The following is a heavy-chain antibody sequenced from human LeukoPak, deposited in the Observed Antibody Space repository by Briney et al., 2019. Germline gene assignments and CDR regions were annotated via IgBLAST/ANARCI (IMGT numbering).Heavy chain of an antibody. V-gene: IGHV4-59*08. D-gene: IGHD3-16*01. J-gene: IGHJ3*02. CDR3: ASRALTRLGLGAFDI. CDR2: IDYSGST. Sequence: SETLSLTCSVSGDSISNFYWSWIRQPPGKGLEWIGYIDYSGSTSYNPSLKSRVTISIDTSKNQFSLKLSSVTAADTAVYYCASRALTRLGLGAFDIWGQGTMVTVSS. CDR1: GDSISNFY.